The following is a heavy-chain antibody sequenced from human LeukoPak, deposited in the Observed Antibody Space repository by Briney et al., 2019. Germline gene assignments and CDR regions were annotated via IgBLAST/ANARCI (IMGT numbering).Heavy chain of an antibody. CDR3: ARQTPRRDGYNLDY. CDR1: NGSISNYH. Sequence: NSSETLSLTCTVSNGSISNYHWSWVRQPPGKGLEWIGYILTSGTTNYNPSLKSRLTISVDTSKNQFTLKLSSVTAADTAVYYCARQTPRRDGYNLDYWGQGTLVTVSS. D-gene: IGHD5-24*01. CDR2: ILTSGTT. V-gene: IGHV4-4*09. J-gene: IGHJ4*02.